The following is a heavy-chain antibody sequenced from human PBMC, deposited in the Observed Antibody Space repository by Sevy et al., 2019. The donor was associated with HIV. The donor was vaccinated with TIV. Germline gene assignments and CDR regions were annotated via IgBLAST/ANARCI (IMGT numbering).Heavy chain of an antibody. D-gene: IGHD3-16*01. CDR2: IQYDGSNK. V-gene: IGHV3-30*02. CDR3: VKEGGGGGGDH. CDR1: GFSFSSYG. Sequence: GGSLRLSCAASGFSFSSYGMHWVRQAPGKGLEWMSYIQYDGSNKDYAHSVKGRFTISRDNSKNTLYLQMNSLGVEDRAVFYCVKEGGGGGGDHWGQGTLVTVSS. J-gene: IGHJ4*02.